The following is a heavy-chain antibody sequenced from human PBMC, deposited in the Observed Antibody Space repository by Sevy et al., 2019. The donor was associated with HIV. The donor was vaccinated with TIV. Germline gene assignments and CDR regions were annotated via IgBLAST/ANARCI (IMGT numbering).Heavy chain of an antibody. CDR2: IYTSGST. CDR1: GDSISSSNYY. J-gene: IGHJ4*02. V-gene: IGHV4-61*02. D-gene: IGHD6-19*01. CDR3: ARDILVAGQWRNIDY. Sequence: SETLSLTCTVSGDSISSSNYYWNWIRQPAGEGLEWIGRIYTSGSTNYNPSLKSRVTISVDTSKNQFSLKLRSVTAADTAVYYCARDILVAGQWRNIDYWGQGTLVTVSS.